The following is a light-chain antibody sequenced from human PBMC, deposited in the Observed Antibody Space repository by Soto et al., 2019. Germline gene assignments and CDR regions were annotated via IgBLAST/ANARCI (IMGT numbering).Light chain of an antibody. CDR1: QSLVYSDGNTY. J-gene: IGKJ1*01. Sequence: DVVMTQSPLSLPVTLGQPASISCRSSQSLVYSDGNTYLNWVHQRPGQSPRRLIYKISNRDSGVPDRFSASGSATDFTLKISRVEAEDVGVYFCMQGTHWPWTFGQGTRVEIK. V-gene: IGKV2-30*01. CDR2: KIS. CDR3: MQGTHWPWT.